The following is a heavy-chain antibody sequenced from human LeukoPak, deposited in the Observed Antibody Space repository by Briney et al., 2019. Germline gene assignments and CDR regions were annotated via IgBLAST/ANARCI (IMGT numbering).Heavy chain of an antibody. D-gene: IGHD2-2*01. CDR2: IKQDGSEK. CDR1: GFTFSSYW. J-gene: IGHJ6*02. Sequence: GGSLRLSCAASGFTFSSYWMSWVRQAPGKGLEWVANIKQDGSEKYYVDSVKGRFTISRDNAKNSLYLQMNSLRAEDTAVYYCARDPDGYCSSTSCPRYGMDVWGQGTTVTVS. CDR3: ARDPDGYCSSTSCPRYGMDV. V-gene: IGHV3-7*01.